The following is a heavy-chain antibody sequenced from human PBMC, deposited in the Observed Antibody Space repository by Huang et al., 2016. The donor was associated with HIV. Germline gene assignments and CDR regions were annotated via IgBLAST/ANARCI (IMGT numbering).Heavy chain of an antibody. CDR3: ARPRMTATSSDSTWSFFDS. Sequence: QVQLQQWGAGLLKPSGALSLKCAVYGGSLSDHYWTWLRLSPGKRLEWIGELNHRGISTYNPSRRSRITMSVDMSKNQFSLNLTSLTAADTAVYYCARPRMTATSSDSTWSFFDSWGQGTLVIVSS. V-gene: IGHV4-34*02. CDR2: LNHRGIS. CDR1: GGSLSDHY. J-gene: IGHJ4*02. D-gene: IGHD2-21*02.